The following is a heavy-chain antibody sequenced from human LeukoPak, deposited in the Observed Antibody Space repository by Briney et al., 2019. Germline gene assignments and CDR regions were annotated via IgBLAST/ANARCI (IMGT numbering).Heavy chain of an antibody. CDR2: IFPGGSDT. Sequence: GESLKISCKGSGYSFTSHWIVRVRQMPGEGLEWMGIIFPGGSDTRYSPSFQGQVTISADKSTTTAYLQWSSLRASDTAMYYCARQVQTVVTPDSWFDPWGQGTLVTVSS. CDR1: GYSFTSHW. V-gene: IGHV5-51*01. J-gene: IGHJ5*02. D-gene: IGHD4-23*01. CDR3: ARQVQTVVTPDSWFDP.